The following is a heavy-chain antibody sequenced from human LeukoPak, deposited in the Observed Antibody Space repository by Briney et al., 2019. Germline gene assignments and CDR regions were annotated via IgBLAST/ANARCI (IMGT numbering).Heavy chain of an antibody. V-gene: IGHV4-59*01. CDR1: GGSISSYY. Sequence: KTSETLSLTCTVSGGSISSYYWSWIRQPPGKGLEWIGYIYYSGSTNYNPSLKSRVTISVDTSKNQFSLKLSSVTAADTAVYYCARGGRGSGSYWGTTYYFDYWGQGTLVTVSS. CDR2: IYYSGST. D-gene: IGHD1-26*01. J-gene: IGHJ4*02. CDR3: ARGGRGSGSYWGTTYYFDY.